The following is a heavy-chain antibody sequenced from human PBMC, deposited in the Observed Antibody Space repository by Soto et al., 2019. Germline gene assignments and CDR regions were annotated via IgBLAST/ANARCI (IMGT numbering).Heavy chain of an antibody. CDR3: ARDEYSSSPSHYYYYYGMDV. J-gene: IGHJ6*02. CDR2: IIPIFGTA. D-gene: IGHD6-6*01. V-gene: IGHV1-69*01. CDR1: GGTFSSYA. Sequence: QVQLVQSGAEVKKPGSSVKVSCKASGGTFSSYAISWVRQAPGQGLEWMGGIIPIFGTANYAQKFQGRVTIIADESTSTAYMELSSLRSEDTAVYYCARDEYSSSPSHYYYYYGMDVWGQGTTVTVSS.